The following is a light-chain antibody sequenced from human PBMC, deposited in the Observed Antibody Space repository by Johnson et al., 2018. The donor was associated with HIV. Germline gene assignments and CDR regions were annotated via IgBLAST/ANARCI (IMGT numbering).Light chain of an antibody. Sequence: QSVLTQPPSVSAAPGQTVTISCSGSSSNIGRHYVSWYQQLPGTAPKLLIYDNDSRPSGIPDRFSGSKSGTSATLRLTGLQTGDEADYYCGTWDSRLGNYVFRTGTKITVL. J-gene: IGLJ1*01. CDR2: DND. V-gene: IGLV1-51*01. CDR1: SSNIGRHY. CDR3: GTWDSRLGNYV.